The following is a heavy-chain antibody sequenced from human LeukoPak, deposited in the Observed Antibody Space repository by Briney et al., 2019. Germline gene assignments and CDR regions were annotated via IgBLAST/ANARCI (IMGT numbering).Heavy chain of an antibody. V-gene: IGHV4-38-2*02. J-gene: IGHJ4*02. CDR2: YYHSGCT. D-gene: IGHD6-6*01. CDR1: GYSISNGYY. Sequence: SETLSLACTISGYSISNGYYWGWIRQPPGKGLAWLGSYYHSGCTYHNSSLKSRVPLSVDTAKNQFSLKLSSVTAADSAVYYCASTRPRWGQGTLVTVSS. CDR3: ASTRPR.